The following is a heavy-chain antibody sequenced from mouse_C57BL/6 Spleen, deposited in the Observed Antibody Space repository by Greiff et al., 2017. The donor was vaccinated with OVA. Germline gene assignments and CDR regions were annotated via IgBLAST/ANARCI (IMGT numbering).Heavy chain of an antibody. CDR2: IWSGGST. V-gene: IGHV2-2*01. Sequence: VQLQQSGPGLVQPSQSLSITCTVSGFSLTSYGVHWVRQSPGKGLEWLGVIWSGGSTDYNAAFISRLSISKDNSKSQVFFKMNSLQADDTAIYYCASETEANWYYFDYWGQGTTLTVSS. D-gene: IGHD4-1*01. CDR3: ASETEANWYYFDY. CDR1: GFSLTSYG. J-gene: IGHJ2*01.